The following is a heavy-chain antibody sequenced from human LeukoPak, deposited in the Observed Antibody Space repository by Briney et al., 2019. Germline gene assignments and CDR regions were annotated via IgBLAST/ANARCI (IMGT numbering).Heavy chain of an antibody. CDR3: ARISNHYYFDY. V-gene: IGHV4-59*01. CDR1: CGSISSYY. J-gene: IGHJ4*02. CDR2: IYYSGST. Sequence: KPSETLSLTCTVSCGSISSYYWSWIRQPPGKGLEWIGYIYYSGSTNYNPSLKSRVTISVDTSKNQFSLKLSSVTAADTAVYYCARISNHYYFDYWGQGTLVTVSS. D-gene: IGHD1-14*01.